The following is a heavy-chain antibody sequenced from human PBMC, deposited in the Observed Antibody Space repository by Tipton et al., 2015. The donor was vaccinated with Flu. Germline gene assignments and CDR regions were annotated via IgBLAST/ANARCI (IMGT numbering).Heavy chain of an antibody. J-gene: IGHJ5*02. CDR1: GYTFTSYD. V-gene: IGHV1-8*01. D-gene: IGHD2-15*01. Sequence: QVQLVQSGAEVKKPGASVKVSCKASGYTFTSYDINWVRQATGQGLEWMGWMNPNSGNTGYAQKFQGRVTMTRNTSISTAYMELSSLRSEDTAVYYCARASDIGVVVAAGLSYNWFDPWGQGTLVTVSS. CDR3: ARASDIGVVVAAGLSYNWFDP. CDR2: MNPNSGNT.